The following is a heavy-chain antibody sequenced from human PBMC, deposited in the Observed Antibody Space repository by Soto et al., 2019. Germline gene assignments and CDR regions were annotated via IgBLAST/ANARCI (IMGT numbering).Heavy chain of an antibody. CDR3: AKDLTWNQADY. J-gene: IGHJ4*02. V-gene: IGHV3-30-3*01. Sequence: WGSLRLSCAASGFTFSNYAIHWVRQAPGKGLEWVAVISYNGGNIFYSDSVRGRFTISRDNSMNTLYLQMNSLRAEDTAVYYCAKDLTWNQADYWGQGALVTVSS. CDR1: GFTFSNYA. D-gene: IGHD1-1*01. CDR2: ISYNGGNI.